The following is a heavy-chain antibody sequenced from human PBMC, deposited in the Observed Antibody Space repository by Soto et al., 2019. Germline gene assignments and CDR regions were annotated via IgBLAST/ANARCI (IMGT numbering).Heavy chain of an antibody. CDR3: ARTITMVRGVT. J-gene: IGHJ5*02. D-gene: IGHD3-10*01. CDR1: GFTVSSNY. V-gene: IGHV3-66*01. Sequence: GGSLRLSCAASGFTVSSNYMSWVRQAPGKGLEWVSVIYSGGSTYYADSVKGRFTISRDNSKNTLYLQMNSLRAEDTAVYYCARTITMVRGVTWGQGTLVTVSS. CDR2: IYSGGST.